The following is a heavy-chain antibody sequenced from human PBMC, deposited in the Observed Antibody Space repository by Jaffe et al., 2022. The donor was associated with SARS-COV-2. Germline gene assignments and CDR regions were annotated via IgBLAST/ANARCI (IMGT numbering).Heavy chain of an antibody. Sequence: QVQLVESGGGVVQPGRSLRLSCVASGFTFSSYGMYWVRQAPGKGLEWVALIWHDGSKKYYADFVKGRFTISRDNSKNTLYLQMNSLRAEDTAVYYCARSNQFDYWGQGTLVTVSS. CDR3: ARSNQFDY. D-gene: IGHD4-4*01. CDR1: GFTFSSYG. CDR2: IWHDGSKK. V-gene: IGHV3-33*01. J-gene: IGHJ4*02.